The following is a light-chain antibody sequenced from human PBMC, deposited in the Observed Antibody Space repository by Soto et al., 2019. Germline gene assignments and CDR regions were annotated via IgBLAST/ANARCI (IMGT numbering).Light chain of an antibody. CDR3: SSYTNINTRACV. CDR1: SGDIGSYNR. CDR2: EVT. J-gene: IGLJ1*01. Sequence: QSALTHPASVSGSPGQSITISCTGTSGDIGSYNRVSWYQQHPGKAPKLIIYEVTDRPSGVSNRFSGSKSGNTASLTISGLQAEDEAEYYCSSYTNINTRACVFGTGTKGTVL. V-gene: IGLV2-14*01.